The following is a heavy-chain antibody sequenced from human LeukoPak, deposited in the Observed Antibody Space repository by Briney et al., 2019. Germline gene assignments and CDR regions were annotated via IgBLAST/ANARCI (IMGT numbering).Heavy chain of an antibody. V-gene: IGHV4-59*08. Sequence: SETLSLTCTVSGGSLSIYYWSWIRQPPGEGMEWIGHTYYSGANKYNPSLKSRITISVDTSKNQFSLMLGSVTAADTAVYYCARFGITVVRGGKYYFDYWGQGTLVTVSS. CDR3: ARFGITVVRGGKYYFDY. D-gene: IGHD3-10*01. CDR1: GGSLSIYY. J-gene: IGHJ4*02. CDR2: TYYSGAN.